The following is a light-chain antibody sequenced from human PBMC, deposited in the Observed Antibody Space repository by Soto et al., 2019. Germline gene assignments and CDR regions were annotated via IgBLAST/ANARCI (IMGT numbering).Light chain of an antibody. V-gene: IGKV1-17*01. Sequence: DIQMTQSPSSLSASVGARVPITCRASQGIRSDLGWYQQKPGKAPKLLIYDASTLETGVPSRFSGSASGTEFTLTISGLQPEDVASYYCQQYDTYPLTFGGGTKVDIK. J-gene: IGKJ4*01. CDR2: DAS. CDR1: QGIRSD. CDR3: QQYDTYPLT.